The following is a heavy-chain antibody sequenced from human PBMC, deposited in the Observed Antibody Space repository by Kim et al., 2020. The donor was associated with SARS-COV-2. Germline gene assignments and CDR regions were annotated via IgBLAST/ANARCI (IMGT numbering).Heavy chain of an antibody. Sequence: GGSLRLSCAASGFTFSSYAMSWVRQAPGKGLEWVSAISGSGGSTYYADSVKGRFTISRDNSKNTLYLQMNSLRAEDTAVYYCAKTPPRKQAIFGVVIYFDYWGQGTLVTVSS. V-gene: IGHV3-23*01. J-gene: IGHJ4*02. CDR3: AKTPPRKQAIFGVVIYFDY. D-gene: IGHD3-3*01. CDR1: GFTFSSYA. CDR2: ISGSGGST.